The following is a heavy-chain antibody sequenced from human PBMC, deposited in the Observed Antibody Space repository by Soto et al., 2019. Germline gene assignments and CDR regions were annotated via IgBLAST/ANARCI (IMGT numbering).Heavy chain of an antibody. CDR1: GYTFTSYG. CDR2: ISAYSGDT. V-gene: IGHV1-18*01. Sequence: ASVKVSCKASGYTFTSYGSSWVRQAPGQRLEWMGWISAYSGDTNYAQKFQGRVTMTRDTSISTAYMELGRLRSDDTAVYYCAREKVLLWFGELFLGMDVWGQGNTVTVS. D-gene: IGHD3-10*01. CDR3: AREKVLLWFGELFLGMDV. J-gene: IGHJ6*02.